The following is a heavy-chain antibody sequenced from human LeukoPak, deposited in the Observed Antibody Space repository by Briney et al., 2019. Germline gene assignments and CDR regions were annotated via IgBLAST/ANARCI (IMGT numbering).Heavy chain of an antibody. CDR2: INPSGGST. V-gene: IGHV1-46*01. Sequence: ASVKVSCKASGYTFTSYYMHWVQQAPGQGLEWMGIINPSGGSTSYAQKFQGRVTMTRDTSTSTVYMELSSLRSDDTAVYYCARGPYGDYGWFDPWGQGTLVTVSS. J-gene: IGHJ5*02. CDR1: GYTFTSYY. D-gene: IGHD4-17*01. CDR3: ARGPYGDYGWFDP.